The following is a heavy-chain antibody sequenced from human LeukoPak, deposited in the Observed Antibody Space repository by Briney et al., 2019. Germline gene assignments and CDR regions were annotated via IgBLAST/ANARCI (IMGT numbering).Heavy chain of an antibody. D-gene: IGHD1-26*01. Sequence: SETLSLTCTVSGGSISSYYWSWIRQPPGKGLEWIGYIYYSGSTNYNPSLKSRVTISVDTFKNQFSLKLSSVTAADTAVYYCARDNGYSMDPWGQGTLVTVSS. J-gene: IGHJ5*02. CDR3: ARDNGYSMDP. CDR2: IYYSGST. V-gene: IGHV4-59*01. CDR1: GGSISSYY.